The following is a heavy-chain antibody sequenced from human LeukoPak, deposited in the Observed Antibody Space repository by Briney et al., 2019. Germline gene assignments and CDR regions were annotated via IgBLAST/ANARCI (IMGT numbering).Heavy chain of an antibody. V-gene: IGHV3-23*01. CDR1: RFSFNSYV. Sequence: PGGSLRLSCAASRFSFNSYVMSWVRQAPGKGLECVSGISATGDNTYYAGSVKGRFTISRDNSKNTLYLQMNSLRVEDTAVYYCAKVSGRIQIWPQPFGDGMDVWGQGTTVTVSS. J-gene: IGHJ6*02. D-gene: IGHD5-18*01. CDR3: AKVSGRIQIWPQPFGDGMDV. CDR2: ISATGDNT.